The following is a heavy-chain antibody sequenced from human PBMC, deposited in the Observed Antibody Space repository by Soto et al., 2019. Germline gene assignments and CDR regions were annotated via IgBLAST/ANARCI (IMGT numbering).Heavy chain of an antibody. Sequence: PGGSLRLSCAASGFTFSSYAMSWVRQAPGKGLEWVSAISGSGGGTYYADSVKGRFTISRDNSKNTLYLQMNSLRAEDTAVYYCAKEHYNRYYYYGMDVWGQGTTVTVSS. D-gene: IGHD4-4*01. J-gene: IGHJ6*02. CDR3: AKEHYNRYYYYGMDV. CDR2: ISGSGGGT. CDR1: GFTFSSYA. V-gene: IGHV3-23*01.